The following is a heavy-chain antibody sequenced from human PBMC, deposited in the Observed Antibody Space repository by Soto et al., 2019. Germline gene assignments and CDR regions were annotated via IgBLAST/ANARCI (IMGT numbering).Heavy chain of an antibody. CDR1: GGSFSGYY. CDR3: ARIVHPSYYYDSSGSPEFDY. CDR2: INHSGST. J-gene: IGHJ4*02. V-gene: IGHV4-34*01. Sequence: PSETLSLTCAVYGGSFSGYYWSWIRQPPGKGLEWIGEINHSGSTNYNPSLKSRATISVDTSKNQFSLKLSSVTAADTAVYYCARIVHPSYYYDSSGSPEFDYWGQGTLVTVSS. D-gene: IGHD3-22*01.